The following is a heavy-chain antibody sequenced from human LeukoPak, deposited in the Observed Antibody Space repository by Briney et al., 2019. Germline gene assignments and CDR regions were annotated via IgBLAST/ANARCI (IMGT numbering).Heavy chain of an antibody. V-gene: IGHV3-66*01. D-gene: IGHD3-10*01. Sequence: GGSLRLSCAASGFTVSSNYMSWVRQAPGKVLEWVSVIYSGGSTYYADSVKGRFTISRDNAKNSLYLQMNSLRAEDTAVYYCATEGLVRGVIFENWGQGTLVTVSS. CDR1: GFTVSSNY. J-gene: IGHJ4*02. CDR2: IYSGGST. CDR3: ATEGLVRGVIFEN.